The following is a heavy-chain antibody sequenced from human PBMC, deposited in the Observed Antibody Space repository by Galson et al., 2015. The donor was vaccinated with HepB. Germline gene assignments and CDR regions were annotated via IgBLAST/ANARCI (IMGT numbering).Heavy chain of an antibody. CDR1: GDTFAAYA. V-gene: IGHV1-3*01. CDR2: IDAGNGNT. D-gene: IGHD5-18*01. CDR3: ARNPYSHGYEFDY. J-gene: IGHJ4*02. Sequence: SVKVSCKASGDTFAAYAMHWVRRAPGQGLEWMGGIDAGNGNTKYPRHFHDRVTITRDISASTAYMELSSLRSEDTAVYHCARNPYSHGYEFDYWGQGTRVTVSS.